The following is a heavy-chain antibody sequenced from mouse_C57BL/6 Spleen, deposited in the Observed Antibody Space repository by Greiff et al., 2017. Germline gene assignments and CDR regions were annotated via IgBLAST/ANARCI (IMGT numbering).Heavy chain of an antibody. V-gene: IGHV1-54*01. CDR2: INPGSGGT. Sequence: VQLQQSGAELVRPGTSVKVSCKASGYAFTNYLIEWVKQRPGQGLEWIGVINPGSGGTNYNEKFKGKATLTADKSSSTAYMQLSSLTSEVSAVYFCARTHYYGSSPYAMDYWGQGTSVTVSS. CDR3: ARTHYYGSSPYAMDY. J-gene: IGHJ4*01. CDR1: GYAFTNYL. D-gene: IGHD1-1*01.